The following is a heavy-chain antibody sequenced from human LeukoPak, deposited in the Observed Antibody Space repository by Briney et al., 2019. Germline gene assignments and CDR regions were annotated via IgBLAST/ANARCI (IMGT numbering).Heavy chain of an antibody. V-gene: IGHV3-33*01. CDR1: GFTFSSYG. J-gene: IGHJ6*04. Sequence: GRSLRLSCAASGFTFSSYGMHWVRQAPSKGLEWVAVIWYDGSNKYYADSVKGRFTISRDNSKNTLYLQMNSLRAEDTAVYYCARDRIAAAGTSYYYYYYGMDVWGKGTTVTVSS. CDR3: ARDRIAAAGTSYYYYYYGMDV. CDR2: IWYDGSNK. D-gene: IGHD6-13*01.